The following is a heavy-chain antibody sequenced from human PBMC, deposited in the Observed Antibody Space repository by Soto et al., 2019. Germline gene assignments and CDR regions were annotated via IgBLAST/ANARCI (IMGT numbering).Heavy chain of an antibody. CDR1: GFTFSSYA. CDR2: ISYDGSNK. CDR3: ARGTVTTRYYYGMDV. D-gene: IGHD4-4*01. V-gene: IGHV3-30-3*01. Sequence: GGSLRLSCAASGFTFSSYAMHWVRQAPGKGLEWVAVISYDGSNKYYADSVKGRFTISRDNSKNTLYLQMNSLRAEDTAVYYCARGTVTTRYYYGMDVWGQGTTVTVSS. J-gene: IGHJ6*02.